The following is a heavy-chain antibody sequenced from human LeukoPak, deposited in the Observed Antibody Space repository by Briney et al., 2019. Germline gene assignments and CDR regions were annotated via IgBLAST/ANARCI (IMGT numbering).Heavy chain of an antibody. CDR1: GFPFRTFD. D-gene: IGHD2-2*01. CDR2: IGSAGDT. V-gene: IGHV3-13*04. J-gene: IGHJ5*02. Sequence: GGSLRLSCAASGFPFRTFDFHWVRQATGKGLEWVSSIGSAGDTYYPGSVKGRFTISRENAKNSLYLQIDSLRAADTALCFCARGSSLGFDPWGQGTLVTVSS. CDR3: ARGSSLGFDP.